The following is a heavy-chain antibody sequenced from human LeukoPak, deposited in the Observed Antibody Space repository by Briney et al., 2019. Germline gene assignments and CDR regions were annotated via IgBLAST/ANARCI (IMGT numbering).Heavy chain of an antibody. Sequence: SETLSLTCTVSGGSISSSTYYWGWIRQPPGKGLEWIGGIYNSGSTYYNPSLKSRVTISVDTSKNQFSLKLNSVTAADTAVYYCARQHNYYGLDVWGQGTTVTVSS. J-gene: IGHJ6*02. CDR2: IYNSGST. CDR3: ARQHNYYGLDV. V-gene: IGHV4-39*01. CDR1: GGSISSSTYY.